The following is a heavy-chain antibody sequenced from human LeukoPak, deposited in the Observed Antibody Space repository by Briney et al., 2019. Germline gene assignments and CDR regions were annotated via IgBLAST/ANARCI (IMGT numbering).Heavy chain of an antibody. CDR2: ISSSSRTL. J-gene: IGHJ2*01. V-gene: IGHV3-48*04. CDR1: GFTFSSYS. Sequence: GGSLRLSCAASGFTFSSYSMNWFRQAPGKGLEWVSYISSSSRTLYYADSVKGRFTISRDNAKNSLYLQMNSLRAEDTAVYYCARDIRPRYCSGGSCYSGSYWYFDLWGRGTLVTVSS. CDR3: ARDIRPRYCSGGSCYSGSYWYFDL. D-gene: IGHD2-15*01.